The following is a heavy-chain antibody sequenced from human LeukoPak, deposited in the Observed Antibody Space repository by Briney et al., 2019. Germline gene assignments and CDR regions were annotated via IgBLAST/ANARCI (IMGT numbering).Heavy chain of an antibody. CDR2: IKYDGGQK. Sequence: GGSLRLSCAASGFTLSTFWMSWVRQAPGKGLEWVANIKYDGGQKYYVDSVRGRFTISRDNDKNSLYLEMSSLRADDTAVYYCARERYGVGATFDAWGQGTLVTVSS. CDR1: GFTLSTFW. J-gene: IGHJ5*02. D-gene: IGHD1-26*01. CDR3: ARERYGVGATFDA. V-gene: IGHV3-7*01.